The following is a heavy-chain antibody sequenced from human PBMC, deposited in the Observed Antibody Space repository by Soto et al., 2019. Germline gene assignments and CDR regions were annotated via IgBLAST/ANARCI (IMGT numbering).Heavy chain of an antibody. CDR3: AIGMNREGIAAPF. CDR1: GGSISSGGYY. D-gene: IGHD6-13*01. J-gene: IGHJ4*02. Sequence: PSETLSLTCTVSGGSISSGGYYWSWIRQHPGKGLEWIGYIYYSGSTYYNPSLKSRVTISVDTSKNQFSLKLSSVTAADTAVYYCAIGMNREGIAAPFWGQGTLVTVSS. V-gene: IGHV4-31*03. CDR2: IYYSGST.